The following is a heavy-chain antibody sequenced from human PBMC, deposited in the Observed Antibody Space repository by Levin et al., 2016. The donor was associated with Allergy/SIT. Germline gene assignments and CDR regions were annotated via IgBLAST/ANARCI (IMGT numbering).Heavy chain of an antibody. Sequence: GGSLRLSCAASGFTFRDYYMTWIRQAPGKGLEWVSYISSSSDIRNYADSVKGRFTISRDNAKGSLYLQMNSLRAEDTAVYYCARLRDVRTETAMSRPLDYWGQGNPGHRLL. CDR1: GFTFRDYY. D-gene: IGHD5-18*01. CDR2: ISSSSDIR. J-gene: IGHJ4*02. CDR3: ARLRDVRTETAMSRPLDY. V-gene: IGHV3-11*03.